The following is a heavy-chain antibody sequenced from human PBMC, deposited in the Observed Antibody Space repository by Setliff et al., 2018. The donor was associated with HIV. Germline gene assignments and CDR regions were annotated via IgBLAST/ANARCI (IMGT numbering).Heavy chain of an antibody. J-gene: IGHJ4*02. CDR3: ARYDYGDFDS. V-gene: IGHV4-34*01. D-gene: IGHD4-17*01. CDR1: GGSFSGYY. Sequence: PSETLSLTCAVFGGSFSGYYWSWIRQPPGKGPEWIGEINHSGSTDYNPSLKSRVTISVDTSKNQFSLNLSSVTASDTAVYYCARYDYGDFDSWGQGTLVTVSS. CDR2: INHSGST.